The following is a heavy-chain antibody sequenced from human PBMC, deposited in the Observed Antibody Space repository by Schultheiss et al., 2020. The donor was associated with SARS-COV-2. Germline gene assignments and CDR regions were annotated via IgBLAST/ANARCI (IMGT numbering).Heavy chain of an antibody. CDR3: AREVGGYCSSTSCYEDYYYGMDV. CDR2: ISSSGSTI. J-gene: IGHJ6*02. CDR1: GFTFSSYA. Sequence: GSLRLSCAASGFTFSSYAMSWVRQAPGKGLEWVSYISSSGSTIYYADSVKGRFTISRDKAKNSLYLQMNSLRAEDTAVYYCAREVGGYCSSTSCYEDYYYGMDVWGQGTTVTVSS. V-gene: IGHV3-48*01. D-gene: IGHD2-2*01.